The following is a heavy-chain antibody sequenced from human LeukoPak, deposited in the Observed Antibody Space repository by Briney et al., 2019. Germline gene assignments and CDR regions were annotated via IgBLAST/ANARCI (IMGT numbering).Heavy chain of an antibody. D-gene: IGHD3-10*01. Sequence: PSETLSLTCTVSGGYISSYYWSWIRQPPGKGLEWIGYIYYSGSTNYNPSLKSRVTISVDTSKNQFSLKLSSVTAADTAVYYCARASPFLVRGVIIRNFDYWGQGTLVTVSS. J-gene: IGHJ4*02. CDR3: ARASPFLVRGVIIRNFDY. CDR1: GGYISSYY. V-gene: IGHV4-59*01. CDR2: IYYSGST.